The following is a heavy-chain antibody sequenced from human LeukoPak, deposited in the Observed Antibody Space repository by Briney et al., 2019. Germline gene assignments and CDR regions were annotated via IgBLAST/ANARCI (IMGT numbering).Heavy chain of an antibody. J-gene: IGHJ4*02. CDR1: GGSISSYY. D-gene: IGHD3-16*02. CDR3: AKYVWGSYPTFEDY. V-gene: IGHV4-59*01. CDR2: ISYGGST. Sequence: KPSETLSLTCTVSGGSISSYYWSWIRQPPGKGLEWIGYISYGGSTNYNPSLKSRVTISVDTSKNQFSLKLSSVTAADTAVYCCAKYVWGSYPTFEDYWGQGTLVTVSS.